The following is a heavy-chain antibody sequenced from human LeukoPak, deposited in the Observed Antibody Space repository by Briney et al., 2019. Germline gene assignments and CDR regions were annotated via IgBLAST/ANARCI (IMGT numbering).Heavy chain of an antibody. CDR1: GFNFSSYS. CDR2: ISSSSFR. CDR3: ARESSGYFY. D-gene: IGHD3-22*01. Sequence: PGGSLRLSCAASGFNFSSYSMNWVRQAPGKGLEWVSSISSSSFRYYADSVKRRFTISRDNAKNSLYLQMNSLRAEDTAVYYCARESSGYFYWGQGTLVTVSS. V-gene: IGHV3-21*01. J-gene: IGHJ4*02.